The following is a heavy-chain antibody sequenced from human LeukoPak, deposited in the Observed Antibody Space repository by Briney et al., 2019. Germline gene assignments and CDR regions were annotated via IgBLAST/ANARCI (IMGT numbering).Heavy chain of an antibody. J-gene: IGHJ3*02. V-gene: IGHV1-2*02. CDR2: INPNSGGT. Sequence: PVASVKVSCKASGYTFTGYYMHWVRQAPGQGLEWMGWINPNSGGTNYAQKFQGRVTMTRDTSISTAYMELSRLRSDDTAVYYCARSYDSSGFDAFDIWGQGTMVTVSS. CDR3: ARSYDSSGFDAFDI. CDR1: GYTFTGYY. D-gene: IGHD3-22*01.